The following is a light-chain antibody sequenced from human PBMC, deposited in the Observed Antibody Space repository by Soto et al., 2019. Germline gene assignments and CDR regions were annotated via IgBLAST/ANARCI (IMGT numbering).Light chain of an antibody. CDR3: QQYNTYPYT. V-gene: IGKV1-16*01. Sequence: DIQMTRSPSSLSASVGDRVTIACRASQGVNNYLAWFQQHPGKAPKSLIFAASNLQSGVPSRFSGSGSGADFTLTISCLQPEDSATYYCQQYNTYPYTFGQGTKVDMK. J-gene: IGKJ2*01. CDR2: AAS. CDR1: QGVNNY.